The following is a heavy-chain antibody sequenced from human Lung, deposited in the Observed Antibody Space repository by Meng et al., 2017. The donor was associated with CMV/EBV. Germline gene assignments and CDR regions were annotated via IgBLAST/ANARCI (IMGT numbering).Heavy chain of an antibody. Sequence: GEXXTISCAASGFTVSSNSMNWVRQAPGKGLEWVSLIYSGGGTYYADSVKGRFTISRDNFKNTLYLQMNSLRAEDTAVYYCARVLTAHHYYDMDVWGQGTTVTVSS. CDR1: GFTVSSNS. CDR3: ARVLTAHHYYDMDV. D-gene: IGHD5-18*01. J-gene: IGHJ6*02. CDR2: IYSGGGT. V-gene: IGHV3-53*01.